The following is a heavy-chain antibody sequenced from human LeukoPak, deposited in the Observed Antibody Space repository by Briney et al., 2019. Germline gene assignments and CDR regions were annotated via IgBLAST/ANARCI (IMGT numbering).Heavy chain of an antibody. Sequence: SETLSLTCTVSGGSISSGDYYWSWIRQPPGKGLEWIGYTYYSGSTYYNPSLKSRVTISVDTSKNQFSLKLSSVTAAGTAVYYCARVRNSRYPYYAFDIWGQGTMVTVSS. CDR2: TYYSGST. CDR3: ARVRNSRYPYYAFDI. D-gene: IGHD2-15*01. J-gene: IGHJ3*02. V-gene: IGHV4-30-4*08. CDR1: GGSISSGDYY.